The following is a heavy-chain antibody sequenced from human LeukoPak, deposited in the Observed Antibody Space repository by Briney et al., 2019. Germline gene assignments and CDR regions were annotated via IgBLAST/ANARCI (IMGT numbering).Heavy chain of an antibody. CDR2: INPNSGGT. CDR3: ARALNRIVATIGGDY. Sequence: ASVKVSCKAFGYTFTGYYMHWVRQAPGQGLEWMGRINPNSGGTNYAQKFQGRVTMTRDTSISTAYMGLSRLRSDDTAVYYCARALNRIVATIGGDYWGQGTLVTVSS. CDR1: GYTFTGYY. V-gene: IGHV1-2*06. D-gene: IGHD5-12*01. J-gene: IGHJ4*02.